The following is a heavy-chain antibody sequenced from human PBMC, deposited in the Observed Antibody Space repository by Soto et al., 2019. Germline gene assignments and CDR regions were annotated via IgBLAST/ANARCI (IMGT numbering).Heavy chain of an antibody. J-gene: IGHJ6*02. CDR1: GGSISSGSYY. CDR3: ARHRLRVLEWSRGPRAHYGMDV. CDR2: IYYSGST. V-gene: IGHV4-39*01. Sequence: SETLSLTCPVSGGSISSGSYYWGWIRQPPVKGLEWSGSIYYSGSTYYNPSLKSRVTIPVDTSKNQFSLKLSSVTAADTAVYYCARHRLRVLEWSRGPRAHYGMDVWGQETTVTVSS. D-gene: IGHD3-3*01.